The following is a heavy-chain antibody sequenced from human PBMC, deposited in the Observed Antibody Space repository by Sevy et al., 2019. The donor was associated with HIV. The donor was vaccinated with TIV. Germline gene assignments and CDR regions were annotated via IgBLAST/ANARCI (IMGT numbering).Heavy chain of an antibody. CDR1: GFRFSSYT. J-gene: IGHJ4*02. CDR2: ITITSNYI. D-gene: IGHD3-22*01. Sequence: GGSLRLSCAASGFRFSSYTMNWVRQAPGKGLEWVSSITITSNYIYYADSVKGRFTISRDNAKNSLFLQMNSLRAEDTAVYYCARESYYDSSRYFDYWGQGTLVTVSS. CDR3: ARESYYDSSRYFDY. V-gene: IGHV3-21*01.